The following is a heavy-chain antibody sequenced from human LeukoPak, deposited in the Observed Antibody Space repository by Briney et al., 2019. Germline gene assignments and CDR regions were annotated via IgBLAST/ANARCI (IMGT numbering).Heavy chain of an antibody. CDR3: SSSSSGRDWCDP. D-gene: IGHD6-6*01. CDR2: INPNSGGT. Sequence: GASVKVSCKASGYTFTGYYMHWVRQAPGQGLEWMGWINPNSGGTNYAQKFQGRVTMTRDTSISTAYMELSRLRADDTAVYYWSSSSSGRDWCDPWGQGTLVTVSS. CDR1: GYTFTGYY. V-gene: IGHV1-2*02. J-gene: IGHJ5*02.